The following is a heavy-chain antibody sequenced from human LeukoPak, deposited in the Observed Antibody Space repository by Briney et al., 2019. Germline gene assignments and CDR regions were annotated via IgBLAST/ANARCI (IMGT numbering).Heavy chain of an antibody. V-gene: IGHV4-34*01. J-gene: IGHJ6*03. CDR1: GGSFTGYY. Sequence: SGTLSLTCNVSGGSFTGYYLSWVRQPPGKGLEWMAEINYIGTTKHTPYLTSRVSVSTDTSENQFFLKLASVTAADTARYCCARLVVTAPQYHYYMDVWGEGTTVTVSS. CDR2: INYIGTT. CDR3: ARLVVTAPQYHYYMDV. D-gene: IGHD2-21*02.